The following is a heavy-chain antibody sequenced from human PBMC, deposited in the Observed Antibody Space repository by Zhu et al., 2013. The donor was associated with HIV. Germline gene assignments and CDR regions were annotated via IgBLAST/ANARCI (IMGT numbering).Heavy chain of an antibody. J-gene: IGHJ4*02. CDR3: ARAIPPYYYDSSGYYFDY. D-gene: IGHD3-22*01. Sequence: VQLQESGPGLVKPSETLSLTCTVSGGSISSYYWSWIRQPPGKGLEWIGYIYYSGSTNYNPSLKSRVTISVDTSKNQFSLKLSSVTAADTAVYYCARAIPPYYYDSSGYYFDYVGQGTLVTVSS. V-gene: IGHV4-59*01. CDR1: GGSISSYY. CDR2: IYYSGST.